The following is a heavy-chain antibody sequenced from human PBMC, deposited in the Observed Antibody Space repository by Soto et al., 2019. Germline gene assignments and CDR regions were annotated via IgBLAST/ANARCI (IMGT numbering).Heavy chain of an antibody. Sequence: GGSLRLSCAASGFTFSSYGMHWVRQASGKGLEWVAVIWYDGSNKYYADSVKGRFTISRDNSKNTLYLQMNSLKAEDTAVYYCARDLAPGVAAAGPIKNYYYYYYGMDVWGQGTTVTVSS. J-gene: IGHJ6*02. D-gene: IGHD6-13*01. CDR1: GFTFSSYG. CDR3: ARDLAPGVAAAGPIKNYYYYYYGMDV. V-gene: IGHV3-33*01. CDR2: IWYDGSNK.